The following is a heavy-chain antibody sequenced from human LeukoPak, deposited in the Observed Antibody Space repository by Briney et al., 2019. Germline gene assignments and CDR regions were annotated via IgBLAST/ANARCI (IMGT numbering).Heavy chain of an antibody. CDR2: IYYSGST. D-gene: IGHD2-15*01. CDR1: GGSISSYY. J-gene: IGHJ4*02. V-gene: IGHV4-59*08. CDR3: ARLRIRPYYFDY. Sequence: SETLSLTCTVSGGSISSYYWSWIRQPPGKGLEWIGYIYYSGSTNYNPSLKSRVTISVDTSKNQFSLKLSSVTAADTAVYYCARLRIRPYYFDYWGQGTLVTVSS.